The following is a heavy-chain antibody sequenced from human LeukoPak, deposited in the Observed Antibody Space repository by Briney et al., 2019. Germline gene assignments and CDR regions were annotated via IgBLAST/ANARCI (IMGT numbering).Heavy chain of an antibody. D-gene: IGHD6-19*01. Sequence: PGRSLRLSCAASGFTFSSYDMHWVRQAPGKGLEWMAMISFDGRNQYYADSVKGPFTISRDNSKNTLYLQMNNLGADDTAVYYCAKHSCSNGLDYWGQGTLVTVSS. V-gene: IGHV3-30*18. CDR1: GFTFSSYD. CDR3: AKHSCSNGLDY. CDR2: ISFDGRNQ. J-gene: IGHJ4*02.